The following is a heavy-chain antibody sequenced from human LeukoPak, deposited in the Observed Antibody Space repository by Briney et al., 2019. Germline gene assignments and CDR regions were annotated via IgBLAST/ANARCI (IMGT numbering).Heavy chain of an antibody. V-gene: IGHV3-48*02. CDR2: ISSTSTT. J-gene: IGHJ4*02. Sequence: GGSLRFSCAVSGFTFGSYTMNWVRQAPGKGLEWVSHISSTSTTYYADSVKGRFTTSRDNAKNLLYLQMNSLRDEDTAIYYCAAAGDYWGQGTLVTVSS. D-gene: IGHD3-10*01. CDR1: GFTFGSYT. CDR3: AAAGDY.